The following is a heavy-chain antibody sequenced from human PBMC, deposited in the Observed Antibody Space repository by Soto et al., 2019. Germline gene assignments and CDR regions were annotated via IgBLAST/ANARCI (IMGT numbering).Heavy chain of an antibody. CDR3: AREATMIVDN. CDR2: MSPNSGNT. D-gene: IGHD3-22*01. V-gene: IGHV1-8*01. CDR1: GYTFTIYD. J-gene: IGHJ4*02. Sequence: GASVKVSCKASGYTFTIYDINWVLQATGQGLEWMGWMSPNSGNTGYAQKFQGRVTMTRNTSISTAYMELSSLRSEDTAVDYCAREATMIVDNWGQGPRVTVAS.